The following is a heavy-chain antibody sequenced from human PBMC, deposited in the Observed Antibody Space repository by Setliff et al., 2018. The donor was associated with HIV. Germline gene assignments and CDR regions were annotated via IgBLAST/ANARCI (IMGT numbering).Heavy chain of an antibody. J-gene: IGHJ5*02. D-gene: IGHD6-6*01. V-gene: IGHV3-48*01. CDR2: ISSSTSTT. CDR3: WGASIAARGWFDP. CDR1: GFTFSSYS. Sequence: PGGSLRLSCAASGFTFSSYSMNWVRQAPGKGLEWVSDISSSTSTTYYADSVKGRFTISRDNAKNSLYLQMNSLRAEDTAVYYCWGASIAARGWFDPWGQGTLVTVSS.